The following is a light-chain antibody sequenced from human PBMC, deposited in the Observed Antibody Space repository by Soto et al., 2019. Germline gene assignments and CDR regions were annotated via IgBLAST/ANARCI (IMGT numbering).Light chain of an antibody. Sequence: DIQMTQSPSTLSASVGDRVTITCRASQGIRNALGWYQQKPGKAPKLLIYAASSLQSGVPSRFSGSGSGTEFTLTISSLQPDDFATYYCQQYNSFSHTFGQGTKVDIK. V-gene: IGKV1-17*01. J-gene: IGKJ1*01. CDR2: AAS. CDR1: QGIRNA. CDR3: QQYNSFSHT.